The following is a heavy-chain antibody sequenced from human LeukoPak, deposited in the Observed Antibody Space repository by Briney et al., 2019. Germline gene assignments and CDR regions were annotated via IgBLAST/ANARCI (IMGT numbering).Heavy chain of an antibody. J-gene: IGHJ5*02. D-gene: IGHD2-2*01. CDR2: IYNSGST. CDR3: ARGYCSSTSCLKFDP. CDR1: GGSISSYY. V-gene: IGHV4-59*01. Sequence: SSETLSLTCTVSGGSISSYYGSWIRQPPGKGLEWIGYIYNSGSTNYNPSLKSRVTISVNTSKNQFSLKLSSVTAADTAVYYCARGYCSSTSCLKFDPWGQGTLVTVSS.